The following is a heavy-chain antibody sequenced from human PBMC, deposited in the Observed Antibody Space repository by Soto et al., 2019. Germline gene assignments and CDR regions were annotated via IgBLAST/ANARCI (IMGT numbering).Heavy chain of an antibody. V-gene: IGHV4-59*01. CDR1: GGSISSYY. CDR2: IYYSGST. CDR3: ARAPRGYSYGYNWFDP. D-gene: IGHD5-18*01. Sequence: SETLSLTCTVSGGSISSYYWSWIRQPPGKGLEWIGYIYYSGSTNYNPSLKSRVTISVDTSKNQFSLKLSSVTAADTAVYYCARAPRGYSYGYNWFDPWGQGTLVTVYS. J-gene: IGHJ5*02.